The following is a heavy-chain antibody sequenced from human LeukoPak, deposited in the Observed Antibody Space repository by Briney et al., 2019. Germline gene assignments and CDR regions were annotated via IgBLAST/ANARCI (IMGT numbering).Heavy chain of an antibody. J-gene: IGHJ2*01. CDR1: GGTFSSYA. CDR2: IIPIFGTA. Sequence: SVKVSCKASGGTFSSYAISWVRQAPGQGLEWMGGIIPIFGTANYAQKFQGRVTITTDESTSTAYMELSSLRSEDTAVYYCARDRLRGYCSSTSCPAYWYFDLWGRGTLVTVSS. D-gene: IGHD2-2*01. V-gene: IGHV1-69*05. CDR3: ARDRLRGYCSSTSCPAYWYFDL.